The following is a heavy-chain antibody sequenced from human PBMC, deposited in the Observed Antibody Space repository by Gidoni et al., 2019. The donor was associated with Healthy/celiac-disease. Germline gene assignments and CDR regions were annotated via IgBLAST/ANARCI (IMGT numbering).Heavy chain of an antibody. V-gene: IGHV3-33*01. CDR3: ARDPGRDWLDY. J-gene: IGHJ4*02. D-gene: IGHD3-10*01. Sequence: QVQLVESGGGVVQPGRSLRLPCAASGFTFSSYGMHWVRQAPGKGLEWVAVIWYDGSNKYYADSVKGRFTISRDNSKNTLYLQMNSLRAEDTAVYYCARDPGRDWLDYWGQGTLVTVSS. CDR1: GFTFSSYG. CDR2: IWYDGSNK.